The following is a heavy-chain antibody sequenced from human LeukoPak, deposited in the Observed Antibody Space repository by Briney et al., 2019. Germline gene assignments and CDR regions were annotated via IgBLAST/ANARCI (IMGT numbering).Heavy chain of an antibody. D-gene: IGHD3-10*01. CDR3: ARLGFGEPPPLDY. J-gene: IGHJ4*02. Sequence: PSETLSLTCTVSGGSISSYYWSWIRQPPGKGLEWIGYIYYSGSTNYNPSLKSRVRTSVDTSKKQFSLKLSSVTAADTAVYYCARLGFGEPPPLDYWGQGTLVTVSS. CDR2: IYYSGST. V-gene: IGHV4-59*01. CDR1: GGSISSYY.